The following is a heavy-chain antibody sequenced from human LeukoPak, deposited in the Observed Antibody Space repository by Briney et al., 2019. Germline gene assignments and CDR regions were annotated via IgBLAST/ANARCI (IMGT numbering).Heavy chain of an antibody. CDR3: ASEGYCSGGSCYSYDAFDI. V-gene: IGHV1-8*01. J-gene: IGHJ3*02. Sequence: ASVKVSCKASGYTFTSYDINWVRQATGQGLEWMGWMNPNSGNTGYAQKFQGRVTMTRNTSISTAYMELSSLRSEDTAVYYCASEGYCSGGSCYSYDAFDIWGQGTMVTVSS. CDR1: GYTFTSYD. CDR2: MNPNSGNT. D-gene: IGHD2-15*01.